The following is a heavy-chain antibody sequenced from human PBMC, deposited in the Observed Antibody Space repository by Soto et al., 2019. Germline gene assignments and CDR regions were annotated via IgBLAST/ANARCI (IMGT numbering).Heavy chain of an antibody. CDR2: IYHTGRA. J-gene: IGHJ4*02. Sequence: SETLSLTYDVSGDSLSSSYWWTWVRQPPGKGLEWIGEIYHTGRANYNPSLKSRVTISVDESKNQFSLRLSSVSGADTAMYNCARRYGQHPINRGQGALVTVSS. CDR3: ARRYGQHPIN. CDR1: GDSLSSSYW. V-gene: IGHV4-4*02. D-gene: IGHD5-12*01.